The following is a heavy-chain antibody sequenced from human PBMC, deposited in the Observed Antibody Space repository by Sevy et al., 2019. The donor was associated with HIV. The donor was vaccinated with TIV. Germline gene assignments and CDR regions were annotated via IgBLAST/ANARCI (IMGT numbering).Heavy chain of an antibody. D-gene: IGHD6-19*01. V-gene: IGHV3-30*18. Sequence: GGSLRLSCAASGFTFSSYGIHWVRQAPGKGLDWVAVISYDGSNKYYADSVRGRFTISRDNSKNTVYLQMNSLRAEDTAVYYCAKGSISAHHAFDIWGQGTMVTVSS. CDR2: ISYDGSNK. CDR3: AKGSISAHHAFDI. J-gene: IGHJ3*02. CDR1: GFTFSSYG.